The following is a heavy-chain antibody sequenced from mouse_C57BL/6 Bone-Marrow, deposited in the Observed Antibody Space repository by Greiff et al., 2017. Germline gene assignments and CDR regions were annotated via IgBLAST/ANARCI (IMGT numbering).Heavy chain of an antibody. V-gene: IGHV2-9-1*01. CDR1: GFSLTSYA. CDR2: IWPGGGT. J-gene: IGHJ4*01. Sequence: QVTLKVSGPGLVAPSQSLSITCTVSGFSLTSYAISWVRQPPGKGLEWLGVIWPGGGTNYNSALKSRLSISNDYTKSRVFLKMNSLQTDDTARYYCARNEAFYAMDYWGQGTSVTVSS. CDR3: ARNEAFYAMDY.